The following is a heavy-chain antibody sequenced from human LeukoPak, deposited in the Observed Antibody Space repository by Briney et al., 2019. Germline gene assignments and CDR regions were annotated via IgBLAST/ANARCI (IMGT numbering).Heavy chain of an antibody. CDR2: IYYSGST. CDR3: ARSPRIYMIGTHAFDI. J-gene: IGHJ3*02. CDR1: GDSISSNNYY. D-gene: IGHD3-22*01. Sequence: RPSETLCLTCTASGDSISSNNYYWGWIRQPPGKGLEWVGSIYYSGSTYYNPSLKSRVTISVDTSKNQFSLKLSSVTAADTAVYFCARSPRIYMIGTHAFDIWGQGTMVTVSS. V-gene: IGHV4-39*01.